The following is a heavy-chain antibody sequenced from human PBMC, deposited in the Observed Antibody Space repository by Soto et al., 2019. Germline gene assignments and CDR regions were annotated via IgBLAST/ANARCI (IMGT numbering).Heavy chain of an antibody. D-gene: IGHD6-19*01. CDR3: ASHPGYSSGWSNY. Sequence: PGGSLRLSCAASGLTFSSYWMHWVRQAPGKGLVWVSRINSDGITTNYADSVKGRFTISRDNAKNTLYLQMNSLSAEDTAVYYCASHPGYSSGWSNYWGQGTLVTVSS. J-gene: IGHJ4*02. V-gene: IGHV3-74*01. CDR2: INSDGITT. CDR1: GLTFSSYW.